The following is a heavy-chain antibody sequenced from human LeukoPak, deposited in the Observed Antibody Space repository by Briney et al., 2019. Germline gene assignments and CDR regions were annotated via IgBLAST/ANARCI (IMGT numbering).Heavy chain of an antibody. CDR3: ARRNGITIFGVVRGTEFDP. V-gene: IGHV1-2*02. CDR2: INPNSGGT. D-gene: IGHD3-3*01. Sequence: ASVKVSCKASGYTFTSYGISWVRQAPGQGLEWMGWINPNSGGTNYAQKFQGRVTMTRDTSISTAYMELSRLRSDDTAVYYCARRNGITIFGVVRGTEFDPWGQGTLVTVSS. CDR1: GYTFTSYG. J-gene: IGHJ5*02.